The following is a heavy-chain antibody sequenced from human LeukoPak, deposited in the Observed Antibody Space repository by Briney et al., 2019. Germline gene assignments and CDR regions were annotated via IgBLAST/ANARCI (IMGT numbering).Heavy chain of an antibody. CDR2: ITDDDTST. CDR1: GFTFSSYW. V-gene: IGHV3-74*01. CDR3: VRGDATNLDH. D-gene: IGHD1-14*01. Sequence: PGGSLRLSCAASGFTFSSYWMHWVRQVPGKGLVWVSRITDDDTSTSHADSVKGRFTISRDNGKNTLYLQMNSLRVEDTAVHYCVRGDATNLDHWGQGTLVTVSS. J-gene: IGHJ4*02.